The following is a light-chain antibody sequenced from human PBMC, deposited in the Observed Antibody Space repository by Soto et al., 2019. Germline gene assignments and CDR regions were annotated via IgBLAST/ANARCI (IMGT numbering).Light chain of an antibody. J-gene: IGKJ3*01. CDR2: AAS. Sequence: DIQMTQSPSSLSASVGDRVTITCRASQSISSYLNWYQQKPGKAPKLLIYAASSLQSGVPSWFSGSGSGTDFTLTISSLQPGDFATYYCQQNYNTPFTFGPGTKVDIK. CDR3: QQNYNTPFT. CDR1: QSISSY. V-gene: IGKV1-39*01.